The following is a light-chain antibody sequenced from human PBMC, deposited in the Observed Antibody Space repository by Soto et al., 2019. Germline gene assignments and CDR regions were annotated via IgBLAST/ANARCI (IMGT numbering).Light chain of an antibody. V-gene: IGLV2-11*01. Sequence: QSVLTQPRSVSGSPGQSVTISCTGTSSDVGGYNYVSWYQQHPGKAPKLMIYDVSKRPSGVPGRFSGSKSGNTASLTISGLQAEDEADYYCCSYAGSYSWVFGGGTKVTVL. J-gene: IGLJ3*02. CDR2: DVS. CDR3: CSYAGSYSWV. CDR1: SSDVGGYNY.